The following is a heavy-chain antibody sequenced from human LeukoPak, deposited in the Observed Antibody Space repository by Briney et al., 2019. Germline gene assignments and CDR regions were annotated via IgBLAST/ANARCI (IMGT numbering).Heavy chain of an antibody. V-gene: IGHV3-11*01. J-gene: IGHJ4*02. D-gene: IGHD3-10*01. CDR2: IFSSGTST. Sequence: PGGSLRLSCAASGFTFSNYYMSWVRQAPGKGLEWISYIFSSGTSTYYADSVRGRITISRDNAKNLLYLQINSLRVEDTAVYYCARADGSGTYQAANLDSWGQGTLVTVSS. CDR1: GFTFSNYY. CDR3: ARADGSGTYQAANLDS.